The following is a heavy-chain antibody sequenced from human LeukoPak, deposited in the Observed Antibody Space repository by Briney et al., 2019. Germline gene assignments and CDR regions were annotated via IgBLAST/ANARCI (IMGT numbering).Heavy chain of an antibody. CDR2: INHSGST. CDR1: GGSFSGYY. CDR3: ARDGAGYTSGYYYVATPFDY. J-gene: IGHJ4*02. Sequence: PSETLSLTCAVYGGSFSGYYWSWIRQPPGKGLEWIGEINHSGSTNYNPSLKSRVTISVDTSKNQFSLKLSSVTAADTAIYYCARDGAGYTSGYYYVATPFDYWGQGTLVTVSS. D-gene: IGHD3-22*01. V-gene: IGHV4-34*01.